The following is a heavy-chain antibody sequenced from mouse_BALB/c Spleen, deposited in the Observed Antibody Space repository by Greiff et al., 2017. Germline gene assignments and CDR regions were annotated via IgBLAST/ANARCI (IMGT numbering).Heavy chain of an antibody. Sequence: EVHLVESGAELVKPGASVKLSCTASGFNIKDTYMHWVKQRPEQGLEWIGRIDPANGNTKYDPKFQGKATITADTSSNTAYLQLSSLTSEDTAVYYCAPNWDEGFAYWGQGTLVTVSA. D-gene: IGHD4-1*01. V-gene: IGHV14-3*02. CDR1: GFNIKDTY. CDR3: APNWDEGFAY. J-gene: IGHJ3*01. CDR2: IDPANGNT.